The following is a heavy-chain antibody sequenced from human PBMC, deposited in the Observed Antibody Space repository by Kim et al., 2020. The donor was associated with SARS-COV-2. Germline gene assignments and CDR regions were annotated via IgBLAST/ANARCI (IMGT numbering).Heavy chain of an antibody. J-gene: IGHJ6*02. D-gene: IGHD1-1*01. CDR2: INHSGST. V-gene: IGHV4-34*01. Sequence: SETLSLTCAVYGGSFSGYYWSWIRQPPGKGLEWIGEINHSGSTNYNPSLKSRVTISVDTSKNQFSLKLSSVTAADTAVYYCAREKAGTTLGYYYYYGMDVWGQGTTVTVSS. CDR1: GGSFSGYY. CDR3: AREKAGTTLGYYYYYGMDV.